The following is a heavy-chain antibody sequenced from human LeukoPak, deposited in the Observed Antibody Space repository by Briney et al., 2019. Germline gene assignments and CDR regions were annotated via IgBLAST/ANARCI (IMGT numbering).Heavy chain of an antibody. Sequence: SETLSLTCTVSGGSISNGDHYWSWIRQHPGKGLEWTGHIYCSGSTYYNPSLKSRGIISVETSKNQFSLKLSSVTAADTAVYYCATQSYYYDSSGYYYWFDPWGQGTLVTVSS. CDR2: IYCSGST. J-gene: IGHJ5*02. CDR3: ATQSYYYDSSGYYYWFDP. CDR1: GGSISNGDHY. V-gene: IGHV4-31*03. D-gene: IGHD3-22*01.